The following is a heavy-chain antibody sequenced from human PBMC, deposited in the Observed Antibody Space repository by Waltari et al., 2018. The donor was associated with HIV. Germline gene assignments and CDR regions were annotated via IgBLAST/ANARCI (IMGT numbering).Heavy chain of an antibody. CDR1: GGSISSGSYY. V-gene: IGHV4-61*02. CDR3: ARDRTGYYLED. D-gene: IGHD3-9*01. CDR2: IYTSGST. Sequence: QVQLQESGPGLVKPSQTLSLTCTVSGGSISSGSYYWSWIRQPAGKGLEWIGRIYTSGSTNYDPSLKGRVTISVDTSKNQFSLKLSSVTAADTAVYYCARDRTGYYLEDWGQGTLGTVSS. J-gene: IGHJ4*02.